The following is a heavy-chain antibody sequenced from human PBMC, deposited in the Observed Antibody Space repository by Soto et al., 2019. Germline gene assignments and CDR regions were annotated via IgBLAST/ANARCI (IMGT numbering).Heavy chain of an antibody. CDR1: GGSISSYY. CDR3: ARYCSGGSCPGAFDI. D-gene: IGHD2-15*01. Sequence: SETLSLTCTVSGGSISSYYWSWIRQPPGKGLEWIGYIYYSGTTNYYPSLKSRVTISVDTSKNQFSLKLSPVTAADTAVYYCARYCSGGSCPGAFDIWGQGTMVTVSS. V-gene: IGHV4-59*08. CDR2: IYYSGTT. J-gene: IGHJ3*02.